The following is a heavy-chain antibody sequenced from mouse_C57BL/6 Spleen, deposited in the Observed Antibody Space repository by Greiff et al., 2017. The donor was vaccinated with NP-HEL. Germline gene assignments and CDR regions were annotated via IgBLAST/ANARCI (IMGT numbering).Heavy chain of an antibody. CDR1: GYAFSSSW. V-gene: IGHV1-82*01. D-gene: IGHD2-2*01. CDR2: IYPGDGDT. J-gene: IGHJ4*01. CDR3: ARDYVYDRDYAMDY. Sequence: VKLMESGPELVKPGASVKISCKASGYAFSSSWMNWVKQRPGKGLEWIGRIYPGDGDTNYNGKFKGKATLTADKSSSTAYMQLSSLTSEDSAVYFCARDYVYDRDYAMDYWGQGTSVTVSS.